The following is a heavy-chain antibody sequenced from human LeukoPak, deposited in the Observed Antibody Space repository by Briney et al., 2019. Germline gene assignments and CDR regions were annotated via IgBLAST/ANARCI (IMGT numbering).Heavy chain of an antibody. J-gene: IGHJ5*02. Sequence: PGGSLRLSCAASGFTFSSYEMNWVRQAPREGLEWVSYISSSGSTIYYADSVKGRFTISRDNAKNSLYLQMNSLRAEDTAVYYCARDYGDYIFHWFDPWGQGTLVTVCS. CDR2: ISSSGSTI. D-gene: IGHD4-17*01. CDR1: GFTFSSYE. V-gene: IGHV3-48*03. CDR3: ARDYGDYIFHWFDP.